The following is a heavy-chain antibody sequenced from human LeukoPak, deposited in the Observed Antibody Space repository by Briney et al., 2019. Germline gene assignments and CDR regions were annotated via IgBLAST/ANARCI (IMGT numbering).Heavy chain of an antibody. D-gene: IGHD3-22*01. V-gene: IGHV4-59*01. CDR1: GGSFSGYY. Sequence: PSETLSLTCAVYGGSFSGYYWSWIRQPPGKGLEWIGYIYYSGSTNYNPSLKSRVTISVDTSKNQFSLKLSSVTAADTAVYYRARSGVVVIDAFDIWGQGTMVTVSS. CDR3: ARSGVVVIDAFDI. CDR2: IYYSGST. J-gene: IGHJ3*02.